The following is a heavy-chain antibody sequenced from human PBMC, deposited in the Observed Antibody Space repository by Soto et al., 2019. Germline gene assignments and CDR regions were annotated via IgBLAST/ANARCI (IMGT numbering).Heavy chain of an antibody. Sequence: GVLRLSCTASGFTFGDYAMSWVRQAPGKGLEWVGFIRSKAYGGTTEYAASVKGRFTISRDDSKSIAYLQMNSLKTEDTAVYYCTRVPHYDFWSGYYRSGDYYFDYWGQGTLVTVS. CDR3: TRVPHYDFWSGYYRSGDYYFDY. CDR1: GFTFGDYA. J-gene: IGHJ4*02. CDR2: IRSKAYGGTT. D-gene: IGHD3-3*01. V-gene: IGHV3-49*04.